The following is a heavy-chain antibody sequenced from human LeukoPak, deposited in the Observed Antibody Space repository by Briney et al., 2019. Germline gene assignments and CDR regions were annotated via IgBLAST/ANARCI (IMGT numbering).Heavy chain of an antibody. D-gene: IGHD6-13*01. Sequence: GGSLRLSCAASGFTFSWYGMHWVRQAPGKGLEWVAVISYDGSNKYYADSVKGRFTISRDNSKNTLYLQMNSLRAEDTAVYYCARDRAYSSRLFDNWGQGTLVTVSS. CDR1: GFTFSWYG. CDR3: ARDRAYSSRLFDN. CDR2: ISYDGSNK. V-gene: IGHV3-30*03. J-gene: IGHJ4*02.